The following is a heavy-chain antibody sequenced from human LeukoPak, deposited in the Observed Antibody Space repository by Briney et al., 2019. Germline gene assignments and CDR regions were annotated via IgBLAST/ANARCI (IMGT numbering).Heavy chain of an antibody. D-gene: IGHD4-23*01. V-gene: IGHV3-21*04. CDR3: AREYGGNSLDK. J-gene: IGHJ4*02. CDR2: VGLTGGSI. CDR1: GFSVSSNY. Sequence: GGSLRLSCTASGFSVSSNYMSWVRQAPGRGLEWISSVGLTGGSIYYADSIKGRFTISRDNANNSVFLHMNSLRAEDTGVYYCAREYGGNSLDKWGQGVLVTVSS.